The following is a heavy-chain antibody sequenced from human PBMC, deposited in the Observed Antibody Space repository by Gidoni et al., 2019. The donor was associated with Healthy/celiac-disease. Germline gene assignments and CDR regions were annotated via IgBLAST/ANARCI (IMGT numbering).Heavy chain of an antibody. J-gene: IGHJ4*02. CDR1: GGSFSGYY. V-gene: IGHV4-34*01. D-gene: IGHD3-16*01. Sequence: QVQLQQWGAGLLKPSETLSLTCAVYGGSFSGYYWSWIRQPPGKGLEWNGEINHSGSTNYNPSLKSRVTISVDTSKNQFSLKLSSVTAADTAVYYCARGGGMGAVDYWGQGTLVTVSS. CDR2: INHSGST. CDR3: ARGGGMGAVDY.